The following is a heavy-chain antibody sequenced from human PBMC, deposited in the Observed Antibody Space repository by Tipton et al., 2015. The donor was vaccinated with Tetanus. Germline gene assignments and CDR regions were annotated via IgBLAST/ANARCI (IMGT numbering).Heavy chain of an antibody. Sequence: TLSLTCTVSGGSVSSGSYYWSWIRQPPGKGLEWIGEINYSGTTNYNPSLKSRVTMSVDTSKNQFSLQLSSMTAADTAVVFCARSFFDGSGYEIDNWGQGALVTVSS. J-gene: IGHJ4*02. CDR1: GGSVSSGSYY. D-gene: IGHD3-22*01. CDR3: ARSFFDGSGYEIDN. CDR2: INYSGTT. V-gene: IGHV4-61*01.